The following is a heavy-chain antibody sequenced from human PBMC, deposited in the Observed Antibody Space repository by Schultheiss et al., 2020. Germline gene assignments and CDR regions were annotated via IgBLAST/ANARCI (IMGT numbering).Heavy chain of an antibody. Sequence: GGSLRLSCAASGFTFSSYSMNWVRQAPGKGLEWVSSISSSSSYIYYADSVKGRFTISRDNAKNSLYLQMNSLRAEDTAVYYCARDLLTGTTSTYGMDVWGQGTTVTVSS. V-gene: IGHV3-21*01. CDR3: ARDLLTGTTSTYGMDV. CDR1: GFTFSSYS. CDR2: ISSSSSYI. D-gene: IGHD1-20*01. J-gene: IGHJ6*02.